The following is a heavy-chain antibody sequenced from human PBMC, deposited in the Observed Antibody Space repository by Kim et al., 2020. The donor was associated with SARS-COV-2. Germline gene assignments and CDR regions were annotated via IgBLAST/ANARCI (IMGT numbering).Heavy chain of an antibody. D-gene: IGHD5-12*01. CDR1: GGSISSGGYY. Sequence: SETLSLTCTVSGGSISSGGYYWSWIRQHPGKGLEWIGYIYYSGSTYYNPSLKSRVTISVDTSKNQFSLKLSSVTAADTAVYYCASGAEWLRPLDYWGQGTLVTVSS. CDR2: IYYSGST. J-gene: IGHJ4*02. V-gene: IGHV4-31*03. CDR3: ASGAEWLRPLDY.